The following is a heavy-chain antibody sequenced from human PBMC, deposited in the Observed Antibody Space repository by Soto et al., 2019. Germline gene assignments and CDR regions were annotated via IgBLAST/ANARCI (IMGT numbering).Heavy chain of an antibody. CDR3: ARGLDSAKVGY. J-gene: IGHJ4*02. D-gene: IGHD5-18*01. CDR2: IYYNGNT. Sequence: VQLVESGGGLIQPGGSLRLSCAASGFTVSNNHMTWVRQAPGRGPEWVSTIYYNGNTYYADSVKGRFTISRDNSKNIPYLQMNSLRAEDTAVYYCARGLDSAKVGYWGQGTLVTVSS. CDR1: GFTVSNNH. V-gene: IGHV3-53*01.